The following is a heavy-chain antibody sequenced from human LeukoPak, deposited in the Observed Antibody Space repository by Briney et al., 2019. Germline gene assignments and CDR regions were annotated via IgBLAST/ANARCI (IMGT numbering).Heavy chain of an antibody. CDR2: ISGSGGST. V-gene: IGHV3-23*01. D-gene: IGHD3-3*01. Sequence: PGGSLRLSCAASGFTFSSYAMSWVRQAPGKGLEWVSAISGSGGSTYYADSVKGRFTISRDNSKNTLYLQMNSLRAEDTAVYYCNTIFGVVISDFDYWGQGTLVTVSS. CDR1: GFTFSSYA. CDR3: NTIFGVVISDFDY. J-gene: IGHJ4*02.